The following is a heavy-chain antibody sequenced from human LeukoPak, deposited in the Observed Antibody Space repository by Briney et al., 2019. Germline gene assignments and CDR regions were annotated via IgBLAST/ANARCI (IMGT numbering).Heavy chain of an antibody. J-gene: IGHJ3*02. CDR1: GFTFSSYA. D-gene: IGHD2-15*01. CDR3: ARDTGSGYCSGGRCRGAFDI. V-gene: IGHV3-23*01. CDR2: ISGSGDNT. Sequence: GGSLRLSCAASGFTFSSYAMSWVRQAPGKGLEWVSIISGSGDNTYYADSMKGRFTISRDISKNTLCLQMNSLRAEDTATYYCARDTGSGYCSGGRCRGAFDIWGQGTTVTVSS.